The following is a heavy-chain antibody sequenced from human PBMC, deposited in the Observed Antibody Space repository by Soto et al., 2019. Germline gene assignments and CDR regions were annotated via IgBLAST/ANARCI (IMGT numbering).Heavy chain of an antibody. Sequence: QVQLVESGGGVVQPGRSLRLSCAASGFTFSSYGMHWVRQAPGKGLEWVAVISYDGSNKYYADSVKGRFTISRDNSKNTLYLQMNSLRAEDTAVYYCAKDLYDSRGDAFDIWGQGTMVTVSS. V-gene: IGHV3-30*18. CDR2: ISYDGSNK. CDR1: GFTFSSYG. CDR3: AKDLYDSRGDAFDI. J-gene: IGHJ3*02. D-gene: IGHD3-16*01.